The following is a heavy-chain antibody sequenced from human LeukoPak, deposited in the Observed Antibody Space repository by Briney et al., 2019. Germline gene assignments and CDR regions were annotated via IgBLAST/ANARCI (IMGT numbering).Heavy chain of an antibody. J-gene: IGHJ4*02. CDR2: IQYDGTNK. D-gene: IGHD5-12*01. CDR3: ARDRTAYSYGTLFDY. Sequence: GGSLRLSCAASTFTFSIYGMHWVRQAPGKGLEWVAFIQYDGTNKYYADSVKGRFTIPRDNSRNTLYLQMNSLRAEDTAVYYCARDRTAYSYGTLFDYWGQGTLVTVSS. CDR1: TFTFSIYG. V-gene: IGHV3-30*02.